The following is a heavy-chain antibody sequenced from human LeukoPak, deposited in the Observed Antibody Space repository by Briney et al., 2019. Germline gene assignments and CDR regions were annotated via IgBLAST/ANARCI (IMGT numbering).Heavy chain of an antibody. CDR2: IGYDGSNK. D-gene: IGHD4-17*01. J-gene: IGHJ4*02. CDR1: GFTFSDYA. Sequence: PGRSLRLSCAASGFTFSDYAMHWVRQAPGKGLEWVAVIGYDGSNKYDADSVKGRFTISRDNSKNTLYLQMNSLRAEDTAVYYCARGGDYPFDYWGQGTLVTVSS. V-gene: IGHV3-33*01. CDR3: ARGGDYPFDY.